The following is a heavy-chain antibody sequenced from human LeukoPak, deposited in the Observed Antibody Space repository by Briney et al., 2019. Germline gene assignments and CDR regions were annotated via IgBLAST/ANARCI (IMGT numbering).Heavy chain of an antibody. J-gene: IGHJ5*02. Sequence: GGSLRLSCAASGFFFSTNAMGWVRQAPGEGLEWVSGISDSGGATLYADSVKGRFTISRDNSKNTLYLQMNSLRAEDSAVYYCVRRPVITMLVANPNNWFDPWGQGTLVTVSS. V-gene: IGHV3-23*01. CDR3: VRRPVITMLVANPNNWFDP. D-gene: IGHD3-22*01. CDR1: GFFFSTNA. CDR2: ISDSGGAT.